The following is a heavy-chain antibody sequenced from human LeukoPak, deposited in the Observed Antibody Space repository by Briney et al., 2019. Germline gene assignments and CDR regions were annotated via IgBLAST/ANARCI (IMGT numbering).Heavy chain of an antibody. CDR1: GFTVSSNY. CDR3: ARGRGLGSFDY. J-gene: IGHJ4*02. D-gene: IGHD3-10*01. CDR2: IYSGGTT. Sequence: GGSLRLSCAASGFTVSSNYMSWVRQAPGKGLEWVSIIYSGGTTYYADSVKGRFTISRDNSKNTLYLQMNSLRAEGTALYYCARGRGLGSFDYWGQGTLVTVSS. V-gene: IGHV3-53*01.